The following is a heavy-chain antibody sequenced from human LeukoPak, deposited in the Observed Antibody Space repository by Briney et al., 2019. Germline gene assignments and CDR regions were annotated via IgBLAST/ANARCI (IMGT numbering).Heavy chain of an antibody. CDR3: ARAVMTTALGYYFDY. V-gene: IGHV4-30-2*01. CDR1: GGSISSGGYS. J-gene: IGHJ4*02. Sequence: SSETLSLTCAVSGGSISSGGYSWSWIRQPTGKGLEWIGYIYHSGSTYYNPSLKSRVTISVDRSKNQFSLKLSSVTAADTAVYYCARAVMTTALGYYFDYWGQGTLVTVSS. D-gene: IGHD4-17*01. CDR2: IYHSGST.